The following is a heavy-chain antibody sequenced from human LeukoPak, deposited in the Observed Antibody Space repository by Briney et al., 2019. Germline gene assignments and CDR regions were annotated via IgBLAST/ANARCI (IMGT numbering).Heavy chain of an antibody. J-gene: IGHJ6*03. CDR1: GYTFTGYY. D-gene: IGHD6-13*01. V-gene: IGHV1-2*02. Sequence: GASVKVSCKASGYTFTGYYMHWVRQAPGQGLEWMGWINPNSGGTNYAQKFQGRVTTTRDTSISTAYMELSRLRSDDTAVYYCARVETAAANLENYYYYYYMDVWGKGTTVTVSS. CDR2: INPNSGGT. CDR3: ARVETAAANLENYYYYYYMDV.